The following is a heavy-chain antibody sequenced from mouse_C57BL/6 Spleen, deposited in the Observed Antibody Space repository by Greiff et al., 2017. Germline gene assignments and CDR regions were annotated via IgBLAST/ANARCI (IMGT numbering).Heavy chain of an antibody. V-gene: IGHV1-42*01. CDR2: INPSTGGT. CDR1: GYSFTGYY. Sequence: EVQLQQSGPELVKPGASVKISCKASGYSFTGYYMNWVKQSPEKSLEWIGEINPSTGGTTYNQKFKAKATVTVDKSSSTAYMQLKSLTSEDSAVYYCARSGGLRRYYAMDYWGQGTSVTVSS. J-gene: IGHJ4*01. D-gene: IGHD2-4*01. CDR3: ARSGGLRRYYAMDY.